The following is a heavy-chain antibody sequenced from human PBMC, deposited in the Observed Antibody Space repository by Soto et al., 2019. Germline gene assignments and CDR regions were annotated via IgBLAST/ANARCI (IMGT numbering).Heavy chain of an antibody. D-gene: IGHD3-10*01. J-gene: IGHJ6*02. CDR1: GYSFTSYW. CDR2: IDPSDSYT. CDR3: ARRPYVSSYYYHYGMDV. Sequence: EVQLVQSGAEVKKPGESLRISCKGSGYSFTSYWINWVRQMPGKGLEWMGRIDPSDSYTNYSPSFQGHVTISSDKSISTAYLQWRSLKSSDTAMYYCARRPYVSSYYYHYGMDVWGQGTMVTVSS. V-gene: IGHV5-10-1*01.